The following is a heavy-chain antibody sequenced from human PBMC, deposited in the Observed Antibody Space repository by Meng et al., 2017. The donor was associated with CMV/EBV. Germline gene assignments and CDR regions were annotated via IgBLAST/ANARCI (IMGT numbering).Heavy chain of an antibody. V-gene: IGHV4-34*01. CDR3: ARTRYCSSTSCYSRKYNWFDP. CDR2: INHSGST. Sequence: SETLSLTCTVSGVSISSYYWSWIRQPPGKGLEWIGEINHSGSTNYNPSLKSRVTISVDTSKNQFSLKLSSVTAADTAVYYCARTRYCSSTSCYSRKYNWFDPWGQGTLVTVSS. J-gene: IGHJ5*02. D-gene: IGHD2-2*01. CDR1: GVSISSYY.